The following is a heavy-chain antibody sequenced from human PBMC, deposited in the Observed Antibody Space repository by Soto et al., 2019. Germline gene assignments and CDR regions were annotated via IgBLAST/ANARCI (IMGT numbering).Heavy chain of an antibody. CDR1: GGSFSDHC. CDR3: ARGPVTRIAAAGNIDY. J-gene: IGHJ4*02. D-gene: IGHD6-13*01. V-gene: IGHV4-34*01. CDR2: INHSGST. Sequence: PSETLSLTCAVYGGSFSDHCWSWIRQPPGKGLEWIGEINHSGSTNYNPSLKSRVTISVDTSKNQFSLKLSSVTAADTAVYYCARGPVTRIAAAGNIDYWVQGTLVTVSS.